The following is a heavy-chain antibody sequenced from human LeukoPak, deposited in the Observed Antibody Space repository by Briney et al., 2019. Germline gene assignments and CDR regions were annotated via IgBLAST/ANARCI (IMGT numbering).Heavy chain of an antibody. CDR3: ARPNTEATGYYFDY. D-gene: IGHD1-1*01. CDR2: IDTYKGST. J-gene: IGHJ4*02. Sequence: ASEKVSCKASGYTFISYGVSWVRQAPGQGLEWMGWIDTYKGSTNYAENLQGTVTVTTDTSTSTVYMELRSLRSDDTAVYYCARPNTEATGYYFDYWGQGTLVTVSS. CDR1: GYTFISYG. V-gene: IGHV1-18*01.